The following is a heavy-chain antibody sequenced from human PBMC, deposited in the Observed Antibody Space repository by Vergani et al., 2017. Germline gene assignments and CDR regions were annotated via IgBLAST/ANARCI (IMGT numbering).Heavy chain of an antibody. CDR3: ARAGGDGDYYYYYMDV. V-gene: IGHV4-30-4*01. CDR1: GGSISSGDYY. Sequence: QVQLQESGPVLVKPSQTLSLTCTVSGGSISSGDYYWSWIRQPPGKGLEWIGEINHSGSTNYNPSPKSRVTISVDTSKNQFSLKLSSVTAADTAVYYCARAGGDGDYYYYYMDVWGKGP. J-gene: IGHJ6*03. D-gene: IGHD3-10*01. CDR2: INHSGST.